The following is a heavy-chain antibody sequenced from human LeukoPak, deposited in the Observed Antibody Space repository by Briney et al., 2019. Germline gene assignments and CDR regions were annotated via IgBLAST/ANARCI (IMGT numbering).Heavy chain of an antibody. V-gene: IGHV1-46*01. CDR3: ATVESGSYLFDY. Sequence: ASVKVSCKASGYTFTSYHMNWVRQAPGQGLEWMGVINPSSGSTSYAQKFQGRVTMTRDTSTSTAYMELSSLRSEDTAVYYCATVESGSYLFDYWGQGTLVTVSS. CDR1: GYTFTSYH. D-gene: IGHD1-26*01. J-gene: IGHJ4*02. CDR2: INPSSGST.